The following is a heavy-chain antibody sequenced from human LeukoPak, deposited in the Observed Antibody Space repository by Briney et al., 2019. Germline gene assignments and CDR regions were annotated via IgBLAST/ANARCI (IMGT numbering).Heavy chain of an antibody. CDR3: ARPRGSYYYYYMDV. J-gene: IGHJ6*03. CDR2: IYYSGST. CDR1: GGSISSYY. D-gene: IGHD5-12*01. Sequence: SETLSLTCTVSGGSISSYYWSWIRQPPGKGLEWIGYIYYSGSTNYNPSLKSRVTISVDTSKNRFSLKLSSVTAADTAVYYCARPRGSYYYYYMDVWGKGTTVTVSS. V-gene: IGHV4-59*08.